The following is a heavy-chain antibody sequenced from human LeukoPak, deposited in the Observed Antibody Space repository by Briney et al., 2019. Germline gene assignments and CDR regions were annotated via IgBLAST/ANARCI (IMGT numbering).Heavy chain of an antibody. CDR2: IYYSGST. D-gene: IGHD2-2*01. V-gene: IGHV4-59*01. Sequence: SETLSLTCTVSGVSISSYYWSWVRQPPGKGLEWVGYIYYSGSTNYNPSLKSRVTISVDTSKNQFSLKLSSVTAADTAVYYCAREGVVVPAAIGMDVWGQGTTVTVSS. CDR1: GVSISSYY. CDR3: AREGVVVPAAIGMDV. J-gene: IGHJ6*02.